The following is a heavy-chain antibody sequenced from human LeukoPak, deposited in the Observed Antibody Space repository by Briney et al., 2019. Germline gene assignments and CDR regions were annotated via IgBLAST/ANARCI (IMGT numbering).Heavy chain of an antibody. Sequence: PGGSLRLSCAASGFTFNSYSINWVRQAPGKGLEWVSYISTSSSTIYYADSVKGRFTISRDNAKNSLYLQMNSLRAEDTAVYYCARGRRPDAFDSWGQGTRVTVSS. CDR2: ISTSSSTI. CDR1: GFTFNSYS. CDR3: ARGRRPDAFDS. J-gene: IGHJ3*02. V-gene: IGHV3-48*04.